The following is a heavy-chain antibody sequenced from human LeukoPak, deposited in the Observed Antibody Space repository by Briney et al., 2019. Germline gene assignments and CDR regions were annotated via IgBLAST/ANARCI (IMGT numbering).Heavy chain of an antibody. D-gene: IGHD3-9*01. Sequence: ASVKVSCKVSGYTLTELSMHWVRQAPGQGLEWMGWISAYNGNTNYAQKLQGRVTMTTDTSTSTAYMELRSLRSDDTAVYYCARVLNGKRYFGEAPPHYWGQGTLVTVSS. CDR2: ISAYNGNT. CDR1: GYTLTELS. J-gene: IGHJ4*02. CDR3: ARVLNGKRYFGEAPPHY. V-gene: IGHV1-18*01.